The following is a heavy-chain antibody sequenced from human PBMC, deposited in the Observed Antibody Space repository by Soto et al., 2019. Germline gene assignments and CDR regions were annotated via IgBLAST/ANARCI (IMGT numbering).Heavy chain of an antibody. Sequence: SETLSLTCTVSGGSISSYYWSWIRQPPGKGLEWIGYIYYSGSTNYNPSLKSRVIISVDTSRNQFSLRLSSVTAADTAVYYCARSPGVNGGFDYWGQGTLVTVPS. CDR3: ARSPGVNGGFDY. CDR1: GGSISSYY. CDR2: IYYSGST. J-gene: IGHJ4*02. V-gene: IGHV4-59*08. D-gene: IGHD7-27*01.